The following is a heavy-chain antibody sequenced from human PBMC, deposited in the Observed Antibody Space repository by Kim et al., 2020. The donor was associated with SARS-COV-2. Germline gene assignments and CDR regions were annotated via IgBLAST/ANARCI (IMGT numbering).Heavy chain of an antibody. J-gene: IGHJ4*02. D-gene: IGHD2-2*01. CDR3: AATYCSSTSCYTFGY. V-gene: IGHV4-34*01. Sequence: PSLKRRVTISVDTSKHQFSLKLSSVTAADTAVYYCAATYCSSTSCYTFGYWGQGTLVTVSS.